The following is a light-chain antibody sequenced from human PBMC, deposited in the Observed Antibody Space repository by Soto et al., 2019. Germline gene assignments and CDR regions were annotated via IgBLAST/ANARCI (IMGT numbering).Light chain of an antibody. CDR1: SGSIASNY. CDR2: EDN. Sequence: NFMLTQPHSVSESPGKTVTISCTRSSGSIASNYVQWYQQRPGSAPTTVIYEDNQRPSGVPDRFSGSIDSSSNSASLTICGLKNEDEADYYCQSYDSSNVVFGGGTKLTVL. CDR3: QSYDSSNVV. J-gene: IGLJ2*01. V-gene: IGLV6-57*04.